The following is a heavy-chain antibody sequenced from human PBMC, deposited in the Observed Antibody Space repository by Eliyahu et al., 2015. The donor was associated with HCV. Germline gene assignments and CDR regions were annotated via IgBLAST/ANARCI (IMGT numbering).Heavy chain of an antibody. Sequence: QVQLVESGGDVVQPGRSLSLXCAASGFTFSQYSLSLVRPGPGKGVEWLAVISAGGSIKKFADSVKGRFTISRDNSKNTLYLQMDSLRGDDTAVYYCAKEAANDNWYFDLWGRGTLVTVSS. J-gene: IGHJ2*01. CDR2: ISAGGSIK. CDR3: AKEAANDNWYFDL. D-gene: IGHD6-25*01. CDR1: GFTFSQYS. V-gene: IGHV3-30*18.